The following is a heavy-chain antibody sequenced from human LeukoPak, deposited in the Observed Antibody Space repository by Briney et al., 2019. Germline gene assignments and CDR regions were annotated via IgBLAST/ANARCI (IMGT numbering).Heavy chain of an antibody. Sequence: GGSLRLSCAASGFNFNSYWMHWVRQPPGKGLVWVSRINIDGSTTKDADSVQGRFTISRDNGKNTLYLQMNSLRAEDTAVYFCAREPLGAGQYYFDSWGKGTTVTVSS. V-gene: IGHV3-74*03. CDR3: AREPLGAGQYYFDS. CDR2: INIDGSTT. D-gene: IGHD3-22*01. CDR1: GFNFNSYW. J-gene: IGHJ6*04.